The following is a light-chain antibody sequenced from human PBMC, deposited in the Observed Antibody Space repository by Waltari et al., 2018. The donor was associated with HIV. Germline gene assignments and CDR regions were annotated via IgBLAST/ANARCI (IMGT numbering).Light chain of an antibody. CDR2: DAS. CDR3: QQRSNWPPIT. CDR1: QSVSSY. V-gene: IGKV3-11*01. Sequence: EIVLTQSPATLSLSLGERATLSCRASQSVSSYLAWYQQKPGQAPRLLIYDASNWATGITARFSGSESETDFTLTISSLEPEDFAVYCCQQRSNWPPITFGQGTRLEIK. J-gene: IGKJ5*01.